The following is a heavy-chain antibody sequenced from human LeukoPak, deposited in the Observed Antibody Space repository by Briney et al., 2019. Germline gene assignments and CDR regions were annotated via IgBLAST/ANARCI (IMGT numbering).Heavy chain of an antibody. CDR1: GXSFTTNW. CDR2: IYPGDSVT. CDR3: ARPSSTGRDY. D-gene: IGHD2-8*02. V-gene: IGHV5-51*01. Sequence: GESLKISCRASGXSFTTNWIGWVRQMPGKGLEWMAIIYPGDSVTTYSPSFQGQVTISADMSISTAYLQWSSLKATDTGLYYCARPSSTGRDYWGQGTLVTVTS. J-gene: IGHJ4*02.